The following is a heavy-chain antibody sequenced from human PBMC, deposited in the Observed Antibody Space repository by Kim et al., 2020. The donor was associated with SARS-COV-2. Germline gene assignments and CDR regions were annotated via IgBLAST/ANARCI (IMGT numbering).Heavy chain of an antibody. CDR2: IIPIFGTA. Sequence: SVKVSCKASGGTFSSYAISWVRQAPGQGLEWMGGIIPIFGTANYAQKFQGRVTITADESTSTAYMELSSLRSEDTAVYYCARAYCSSTSCFPSYYYYGMDVWGQGTTVTVSS. V-gene: IGHV1-69*13. D-gene: IGHD2-2*01. CDR3: ARAYCSSTSCFPSYYYYGMDV. CDR1: GGTFSSYA. J-gene: IGHJ6*02.